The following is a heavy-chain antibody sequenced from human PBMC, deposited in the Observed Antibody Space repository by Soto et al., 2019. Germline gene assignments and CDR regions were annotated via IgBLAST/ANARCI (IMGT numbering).Heavy chain of an antibody. CDR2: INHSGST. CDR3: ATLINIGYCSGGSCRLGYYYYGMDV. D-gene: IGHD2-15*01. J-gene: IGHJ6*02. Sequence: PSETLSLTCAVYGGSFSGYYWSWIRQPTGKGLEWIGEINHSGSTNYNPSLKSRVTISVDTSKNQFSLKLSSVTAADTAVYYCATLINIGYCSGGSCRLGYYYYGMDVWGQGTTVTVSS. CDR1: GGSFSGYY. V-gene: IGHV4-34*01.